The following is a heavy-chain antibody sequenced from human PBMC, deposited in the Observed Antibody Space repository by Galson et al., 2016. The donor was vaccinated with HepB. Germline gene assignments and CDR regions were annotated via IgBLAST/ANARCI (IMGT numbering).Heavy chain of an antibody. V-gene: IGHV1-18*01. CDR1: GYTFPSKG. CDR2: ISVNSGNT. CDR3: ARDVNYAFDI. J-gene: IGHJ3*02. D-gene: IGHD1-1*01. Sequence: SVKVSCKASGYTFPSKGISWVRQAPGQGLEWMGWISVNSGNTNYVQKLRGRVTMTTDTSTSTAYMELRSLTSDDTAVYFCARDVNYAFDIWGQGTMVTVSS.